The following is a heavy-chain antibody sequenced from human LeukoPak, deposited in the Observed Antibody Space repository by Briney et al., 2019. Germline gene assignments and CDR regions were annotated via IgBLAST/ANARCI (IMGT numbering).Heavy chain of an antibody. J-gene: IGHJ4*02. CDR3: AKPGDPYYYDSSGYYDY. CDR1: GFTFSSYA. V-gene: IGHV3-23*01. Sequence: GGSLRLSCAASGFTFSSYAMSWVRQAPGKGLEWVSTVSGGGGTTYYADSVKGRFTISRDNSKNTLYLQMNSLRAEDTAVYYCAKPGDPYYYDSSGYYDYWGQGTLVTVSS. D-gene: IGHD3-22*01. CDR2: VSGGGGTT.